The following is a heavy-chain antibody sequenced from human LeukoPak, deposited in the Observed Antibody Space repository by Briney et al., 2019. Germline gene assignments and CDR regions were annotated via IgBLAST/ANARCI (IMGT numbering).Heavy chain of an antibody. Sequence: PGGSLRLSCAASGFTFSSYAMSWVRQAPGKGLEWVSAISGSGGSTYYADSVKGRFTISRGNSKNTLYLQMSSLRTEDTAVYYCARDFVSPRRGAAGPFDYWGQGNLVTVSS. D-gene: IGHD6-13*01. CDR1: GFTFSSYA. V-gene: IGHV3-23*01. J-gene: IGHJ4*02. CDR3: ARDFVSPRRGAAGPFDY. CDR2: ISGSGGST.